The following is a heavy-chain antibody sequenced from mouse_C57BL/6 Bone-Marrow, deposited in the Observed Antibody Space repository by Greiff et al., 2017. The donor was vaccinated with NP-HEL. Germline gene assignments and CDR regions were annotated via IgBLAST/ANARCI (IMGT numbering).Heavy chain of an antibody. CDR2: IYPGSGST. CDR3: ARWNPYDYDSWFAY. V-gene: IGHV1-55*01. CDR1: GYTFTSYW. D-gene: IGHD2-4*01. J-gene: IGHJ3*01. Sequence: VQLQQPGAELVKPGASVKMSCKASGYTFTSYWITWVKQRPGHGLEWIGDIYPGSGSTNYNEKFKSKATLTVDTSSSTAYMQLSSLTSEDSAVYYCARWNPYDYDSWFAYWGQGTLVTVSA.